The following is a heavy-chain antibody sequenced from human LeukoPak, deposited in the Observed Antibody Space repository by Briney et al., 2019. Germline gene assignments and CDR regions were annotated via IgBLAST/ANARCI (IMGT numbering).Heavy chain of an antibody. CDR2: IYTSGST. D-gene: IGHD3-10*01. CDR1: GGSISSGSYY. Sequence: SETLSLTCTVSGGSISSGSYYWSWIRQPAGKGLEWIGRIYTSGSTNYNPSLKSQVTISVDTSKNQFSLKLSSVTAADTAVYYCARAGPGGFDPWGQGTLVTVSS. V-gene: IGHV4-61*02. CDR3: ARAGPGGFDP. J-gene: IGHJ5*02.